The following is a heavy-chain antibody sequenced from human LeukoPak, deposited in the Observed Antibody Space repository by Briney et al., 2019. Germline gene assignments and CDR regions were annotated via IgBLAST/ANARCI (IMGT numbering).Heavy chain of an antibody. CDR1: GFNVTTNY. Sequence: GGSLRLSCAASGFNVTTNYMSWVRQVPGKGLDWVSVFSGDGYTGYADSVKGRFTISRDNSKNTLYLQMNSLRAEDTALYYCARDPNYGGNSGYFDYWGQGTLVTVSS. CDR2: FSGDGYT. D-gene: IGHD4-23*01. J-gene: IGHJ4*02. CDR3: ARDPNYGGNSGYFDY. V-gene: IGHV3-53*05.